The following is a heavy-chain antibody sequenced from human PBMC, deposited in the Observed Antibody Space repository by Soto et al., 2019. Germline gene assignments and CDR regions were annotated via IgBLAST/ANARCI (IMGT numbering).Heavy chain of an antibody. CDR2: ISSSSSYT. J-gene: IGHJ6*02. CDR3: ARDHRGYSYGHHAMGDYYYYYGMDV. CDR1: GFTFSDYY. D-gene: IGHD5-18*01. V-gene: IGHV3-11*06. Sequence: GGSLRLSCAASGFTFSDYYMSWIRQAPGKGLEWVSYISSSSSYTNYADSVKGRFTISRDNAKNSLYLQMNSLRAEDTAVYYCARDHRGYSYGHHAMGDYYYYYGMDVWGQGTTVTVSS.